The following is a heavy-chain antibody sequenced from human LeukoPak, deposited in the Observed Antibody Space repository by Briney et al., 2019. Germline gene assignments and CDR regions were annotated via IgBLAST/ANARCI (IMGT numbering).Heavy chain of an antibody. CDR1: GFIFSRYG. V-gene: IGHV3-30*02. Sequence: GGSLRLSCAASGFIFSRYGMYWVRQAPGKGLEWVAFIGYDESEKYVDSVRGRFTISRDNSKKTLYLQMNSLRVEDTAVYYCAKDRVQLWLQSGDYHSMDVWGKGTTVTVSS. D-gene: IGHD5-18*01. J-gene: IGHJ6*03. CDR2: IGYDESEK. CDR3: AKDRVQLWLQSGDYHSMDV.